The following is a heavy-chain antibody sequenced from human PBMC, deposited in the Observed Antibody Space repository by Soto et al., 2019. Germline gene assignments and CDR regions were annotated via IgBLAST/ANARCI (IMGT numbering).Heavy chain of an antibody. V-gene: IGHV3-23*01. D-gene: IGHD2-21*02. J-gene: IGHJ4*02. CDR1: GLTFTTFA. CDR3: ARGGGDTYFDY. CDR2: ISVSVGST. Sequence: EVQLLESGGGLVQPGGSLRLACAASGLTFTTFAMSWVRQAPGKGLEWVSAISVSVGSTYYADSVKGRFTMSRDNSKNTMYLQMNSPRAEDTAVYYCARGGGDTYFDYWGQGTLVTVSS.